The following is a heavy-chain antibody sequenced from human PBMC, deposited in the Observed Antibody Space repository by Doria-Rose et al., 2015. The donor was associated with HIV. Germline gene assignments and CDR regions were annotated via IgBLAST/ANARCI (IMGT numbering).Heavy chain of an antibody. CDR3: ATDRRLGGGFDY. J-gene: IGHJ4*02. V-gene: IGHV1-69*06. D-gene: IGHD3-16*01. CDR1: GGTFRSYV. CDR2: IIPIFGTT. Sequence: QVQLVESGAEVKKPGPSVKVSCKASGGTFRSYVINWVRQAPGQGLEWMGGIIPIFGTTNYTQKFQDRVTIIADKSTSTAYMELSSLRSEDTAVYYCATDRRLGGGFDYWGQGTLVTVSS.